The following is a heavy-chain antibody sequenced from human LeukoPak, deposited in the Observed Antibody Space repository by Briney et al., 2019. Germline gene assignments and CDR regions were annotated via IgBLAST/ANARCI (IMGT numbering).Heavy chain of an antibody. Sequence: ASVKVSCKASGYTFTSYYMHWVRQAPGQGLEWMGIINPSGGSTSYAQKFQGRVTMTRDTSISTAYMELSRLRSDDTAVYYCARDLRSNCSGGSCYFGEGWFDPWGQGTLVTVSS. J-gene: IGHJ5*02. CDR1: GYTFTSYY. D-gene: IGHD2-15*01. CDR3: ARDLRSNCSGGSCYFGEGWFDP. CDR2: INPSGGST. V-gene: IGHV1-46*01.